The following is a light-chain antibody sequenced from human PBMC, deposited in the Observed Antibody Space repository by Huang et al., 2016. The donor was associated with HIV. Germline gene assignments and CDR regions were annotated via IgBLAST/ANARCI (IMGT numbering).Light chain of an antibody. J-gene: IGKJ2*01. V-gene: IGKV3-20*01. CDR3: QQYGSSPLYT. CDR1: QSVSSSD. Sequence: EIVLTQSPGTLSLSPGERATLSCRASQSVSSSDLALYQQKPGQAPRLLIYGASSRATGIPDRFSGSGSGTDFTLTISRLETEDFAVYYCQQYGSSPLYTFGQGTKLEIK. CDR2: GAS.